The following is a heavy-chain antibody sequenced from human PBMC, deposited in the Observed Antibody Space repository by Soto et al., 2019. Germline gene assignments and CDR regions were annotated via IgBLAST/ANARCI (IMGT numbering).Heavy chain of an antibody. CDR2: IYHGGST. J-gene: IGHJ5*02. V-gene: IGHV4-38-2*01. Sequence: PSETLSLTCAVSGYSISSGYYCGWLRQPPGKGREWSGSIYHGGSTYYNPSLNSRVTLPIDMTNTHASLILTSVTAAETAVSYCARVGPWVPYYYDSSPYTFETWFDPWGQGTLVTVSS. D-gene: IGHD3-22*01. CDR3: ARVGPWVPYYYDSSPYTFETWFDP. CDR1: GYSISSGYY.